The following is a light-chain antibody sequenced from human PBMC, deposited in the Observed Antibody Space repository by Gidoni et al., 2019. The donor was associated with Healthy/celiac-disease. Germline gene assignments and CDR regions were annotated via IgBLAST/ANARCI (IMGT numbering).Light chain of an antibody. CDR2: AAS. CDR3: QQANSFPLT. Sequence: DIQMTQSPSSVSASVGARLTIPCRASQAITSWLDWYQQKPGKAPKLLIYAASSLQSGVPSRFSGSGSGTDFTLTISSLQPEDFATYYCQQANSFPLTFGEGTKVEIK. V-gene: IGKV1D-12*01. CDR1: QAITSW. J-gene: IGKJ4*01.